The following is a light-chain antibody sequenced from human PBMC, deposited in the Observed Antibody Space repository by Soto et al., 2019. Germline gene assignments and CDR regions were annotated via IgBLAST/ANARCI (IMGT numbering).Light chain of an antibody. Sequence: QSVLTQPPSVSGAPGQRVTISCTGSSSNIGAGYDVHWYQQHPGTAPKLLIYGNSNRPSGVPDRFSGSKSGTSASLAITGLHAEDDADNYCQSYDSSLSGAVFGGGTKLTVL. CDR3: QSYDSSLSGAV. V-gene: IGLV1-40*01. CDR2: GNS. J-gene: IGLJ3*02. CDR1: SSNIGAGYD.